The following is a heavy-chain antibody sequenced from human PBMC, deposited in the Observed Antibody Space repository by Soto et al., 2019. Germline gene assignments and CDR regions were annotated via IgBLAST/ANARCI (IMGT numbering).Heavy chain of an antibody. V-gene: IGHV1-69*12. Sequence: QVQLVQSGAEVKKPGSSVKVSCKASGGTFSSYAISWVRQAPGQGLEWMGGIIPIFGTANYAQKYQGRVTITADESTSTAYVELSSLRSEDTGVYYGPRDWSYVWGSYRSGAWFGPWGQGALVTVSS. CDR3: PRDWSYVWGSYRSGAWFGP. CDR2: IIPIFGTA. J-gene: IGHJ5*02. CDR1: GGTFSSYA. D-gene: IGHD3-16*02.